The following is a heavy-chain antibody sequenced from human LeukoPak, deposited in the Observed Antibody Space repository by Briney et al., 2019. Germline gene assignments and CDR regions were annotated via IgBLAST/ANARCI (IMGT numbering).Heavy chain of an antibody. CDR3: ARDEDGYSGYDEGY. J-gene: IGHJ4*02. CDR1: GFNFNSYE. CDR2: ISSSGNTI. Sequence: GGSLRLSCAASGFNFNSYEMNWVRQAPGKGLEWVSYISSSGNTINYADSVKGRFTISRDNAKNSLYLQMNSLRAEDTAVYYCARDEDGYSGYDEGYWGQGTLVTVSS. D-gene: IGHD5-12*01. V-gene: IGHV3-48*03.